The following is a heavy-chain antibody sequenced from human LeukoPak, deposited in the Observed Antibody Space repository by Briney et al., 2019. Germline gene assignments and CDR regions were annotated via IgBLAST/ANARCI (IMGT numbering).Heavy chain of an antibody. CDR1: GGSISSSSYY. D-gene: IGHD6-13*01. CDR2: IYYSGST. V-gene: IGHV4-39*07. CDR3: ARRQTGYSSSWYLDYYYYYGMDV. J-gene: IGHJ6*02. Sequence: SETLSLTCTVSGGSISSSSYYWGWIRQPPGKGLEWIGSIYYSGSTYYNPSLKSRVTISVDTSKNQFSLKLSSVTAADTAVYYCARRQTGYSSSWYLDYYYYYGMDVWGQGTTVTVSS.